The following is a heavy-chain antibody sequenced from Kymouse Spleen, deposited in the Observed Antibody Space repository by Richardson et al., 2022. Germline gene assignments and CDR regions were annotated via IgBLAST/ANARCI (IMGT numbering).Heavy chain of an antibody. CDR2: IGTAGDT. D-gene: IGHD6-6*01. J-gene: IGHJ6*02. CDR1: GFTFSSYD. CDR3: AREYSSSSEEYYYYYYGMDV. Sequence: EVQLVESGGGLVQPGGSLRLSCAASGFTFSSYDMHWVRQATGKGLEWVSAIGTAGDTYYPGSVKGRFTISRENAKNSLYLQMNSLRAGDTAVYYCAREYSSSSEEYYYYYYGMDVWGQGTTVTVSS. V-gene: IGHV3-13*01.